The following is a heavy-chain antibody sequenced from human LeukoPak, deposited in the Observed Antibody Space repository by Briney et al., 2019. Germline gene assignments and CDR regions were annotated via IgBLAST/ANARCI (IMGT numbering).Heavy chain of an antibody. CDR3: ARQETDYYDSSGLYIDV. CDR1: GGSLSGYF. V-gene: IGHV4-34*01. Sequence: SETLSLTCAVSGGSLSGYFWSWVRQPPGEGLEWIGEINHSGSTDYNPSLRSRVSMSLDTSKKVFSLNLTSVTAADTAVYYCARQETDYYDSSGLYIDVWGKGTTVAVSS. D-gene: IGHD3-22*01. J-gene: IGHJ6*03. CDR2: INHSGST.